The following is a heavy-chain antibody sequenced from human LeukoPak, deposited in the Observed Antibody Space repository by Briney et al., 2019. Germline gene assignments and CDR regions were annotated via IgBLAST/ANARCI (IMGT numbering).Heavy chain of an antibody. Sequence: GGSLRLSCAAAGFTFSNYEMHWVRQAPGKGLEWLSYISGSGDTEYYADSVKGRFTISRDNGENSLYLQMKSLRAEDTAVYYCARDSMAFDFWGQGTLVTVSS. CDR2: ISGSGDTE. CDR3: ARDSMAFDF. CDR1: GFTFSNYE. D-gene: IGHD2/OR15-2a*01. V-gene: IGHV3-48*03. J-gene: IGHJ4*02.